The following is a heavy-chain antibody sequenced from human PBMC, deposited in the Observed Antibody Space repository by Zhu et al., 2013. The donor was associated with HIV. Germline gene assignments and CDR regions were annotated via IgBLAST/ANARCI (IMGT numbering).Heavy chain of an antibody. CDR2: INAGNGNT. V-gene: IGHV1-3*01. CDR1: GYTFTSYA. CDR3: ARDHYDSSGYYWLYYFDY. D-gene: IGHD3-22*01. J-gene: IGHJ4*02. Sequence: QVQLVQSGAEVKKPGASVKVSCKASGYTFTSYAMHWVRQAPGQRLEWMGWINAGNGNTKYSQKFQGRVTITRDTSASTAYMELSSLRSEDTAVYYCARDHYDSSGYYWLYYFDYWGQGTLVTVSS.